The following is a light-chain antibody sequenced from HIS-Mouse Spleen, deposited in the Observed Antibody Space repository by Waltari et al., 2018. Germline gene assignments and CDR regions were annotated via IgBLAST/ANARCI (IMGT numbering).Light chain of an antibody. V-gene: IGLV2-11*01. J-gene: IGLJ3*02. CDR3: CSYAGSYSWV. CDR1: SSDVGGYNH. CDR2: EVS. Sequence: QSALTQPRSVSGSPGQSVTISCTGTSSDVGGYNHVSWYQQHPGKAPKLMIYEVSKRPSGVPDRFSGSKSGNTASLTISGLQAEDEADYYCCSYAGSYSWVFGGGTKLTVL.